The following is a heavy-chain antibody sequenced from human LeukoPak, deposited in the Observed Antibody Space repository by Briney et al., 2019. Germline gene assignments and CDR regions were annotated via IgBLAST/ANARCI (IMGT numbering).Heavy chain of an antibody. CDR3: ARVGSRKYYYDSSGYYRSWFDP. Sequence: PGGSLRLSCAASGFTFSDYNMRWIRQAPGKGLEWVSSISRSGSTKYYADSVKGRFTISRDNAKNSLFLQMNSLRAEDTAVYYCARVGSRKYYYDSSGYYRSWFDPWGQGTLVTVSS. CDR2: ISRSGSTK. CDR1: GFTFSDYN. J-gene: IGHJ5*02. D-gene: IGHD3-22*01. V-gene: IGHV3-11*01.